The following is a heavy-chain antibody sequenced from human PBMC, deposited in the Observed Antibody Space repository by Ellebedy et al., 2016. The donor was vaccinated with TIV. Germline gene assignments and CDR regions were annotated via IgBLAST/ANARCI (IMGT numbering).Heavy chain of an antibody. CDR3: ARDGSSGYSGADY. Sequence: PGGSLRLSCAASGFTFSSYGMHWVRQAPGKGLEWVAVISYDGSNKYYADSVKGRITISRDNSKNTLYLQMNSLGAEDTAVYYCARDGSSGYSGADYWGQGTLVTVSS. D-gene: IGHD3-22*01. CDR1: GFTFSSYG. V-gene: IGHV3-30*03. J-gene: IGHJ4*02. CDR2: ISYDGSNK.